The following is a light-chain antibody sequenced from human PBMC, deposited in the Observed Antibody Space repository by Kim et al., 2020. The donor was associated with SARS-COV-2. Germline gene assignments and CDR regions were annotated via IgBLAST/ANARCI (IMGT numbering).Light chain of an antibody. J-gene: IGKJ1*01. CDR2: AAS. CDR1: QSISSY. CDR3: QQSHSTPRT. Sequence: DIQMTQSPSSLSASVGDRVTITCRTSQSISSYLNWYQQKPGKAPKFLIYAASNLQSGVPSRFSGSGSGTDFTLTITSLQPEDCATYYCQQSHSTPRTFGQGTTVDIK. V-gene: IGKV1-39*01.